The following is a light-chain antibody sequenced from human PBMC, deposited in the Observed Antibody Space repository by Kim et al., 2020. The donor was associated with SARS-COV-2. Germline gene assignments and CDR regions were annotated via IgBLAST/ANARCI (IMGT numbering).Light chain of an antibody. CDR3: AAWDDSLNYV. CDR1: SSNIGSNT. CDR2: SNN. J-gene: IGLJ1*01. Sequence: QPVLTQPPSASGTPGQRVTISCSGNSSNIGSNTVNWYQQLPGTAPKLLIYSNNQRPSGVPDRFSGSKSGTSASLAISGLQSEDEADYYCAAWDDSLNYVFGTGTKVTVL. V-gene: IGLV1-44*01.